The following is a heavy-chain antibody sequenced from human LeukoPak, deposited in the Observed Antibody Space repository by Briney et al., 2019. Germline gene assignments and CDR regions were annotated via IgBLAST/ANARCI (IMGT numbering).Heavy chain of an antibody. CDR1: GFTFSSYA. CDR2: ISGSGGST. J-gene: IGHJ6*03. Sequence: PGGSLRLSCAASGFTFSSYAMSWVRQAPGKGLEWVSAISGSGGSTYYADSVKGRFTISRDNSKNTLYLQMNSLRAEDTAVYYCAKDLSEQQLALYYYYYMDVWGKGTTVTVSS. D-gene: IGHD6-13*01. CDR3: AKDLSEQQLALYYYYYMDV. V-gene: IGHV3-23*01.